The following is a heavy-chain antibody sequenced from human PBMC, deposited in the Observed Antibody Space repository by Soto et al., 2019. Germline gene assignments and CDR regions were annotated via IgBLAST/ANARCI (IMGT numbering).Heavy chain of an antibody. D-gene: IGHD6-6*01. CDR2: INHSGST. V-gene: IGHV4-34*01. CDR1: GGSFSGYY. J-gene: IGHJ4*02. CDR3: AIYRPVMAARYDY. Sequence: QVQLQQWGAGLLKPSETLSLTCAVYGGSFSGYYWSWIRQPPGKGLEWIGEINHSGSTNYNPSLKSRVTESVDTSKNQSSLTLSSVTAADTAVYYCAIYRPVMAARYDYWGQGTLVTVSS.